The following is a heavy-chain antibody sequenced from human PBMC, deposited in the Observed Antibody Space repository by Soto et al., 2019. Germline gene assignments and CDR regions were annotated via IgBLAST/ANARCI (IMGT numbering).Heavy chain of an antibody. CDR1: GFTFSSYG. D-gene: IGHD6-19*01. CDR2: IWYDGSNK. V-gene: IGHV3-33*01. CDR3: ARDLSKDSSGWYSPFDY. Sequence: GSLRLSCAASGFTFSSYGMHWVRQAPGKGLEWVAVIWYDGSNKYYADSVKGRFTISRDNSKNTLYLQMNSLRAEDTAVYYCARDLSKDSSGWYSPFDYWGQGTLVTVSS. J-gene: IGHJ4*02.